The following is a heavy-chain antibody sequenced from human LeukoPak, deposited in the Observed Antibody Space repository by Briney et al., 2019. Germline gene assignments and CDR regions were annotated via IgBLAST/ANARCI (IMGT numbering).Heavy chain of an antibody. CDR2: INHNSGGT. CDR1: GYTFIGYY. J-gene: IGHJ6*03. CDR3: ARSDHYYYYMDV. Sequence: ASVKVSCKASGYTFIGYYMHWVRQAPGQGLEWMGRINHNSGGTNYAQKFQGRVTMTRDTSISTAYMELSRLRSDDTAVYYCARSDHYYYYMDVWGKGTTVTVSS. V-gene: IGHV1-2*06.